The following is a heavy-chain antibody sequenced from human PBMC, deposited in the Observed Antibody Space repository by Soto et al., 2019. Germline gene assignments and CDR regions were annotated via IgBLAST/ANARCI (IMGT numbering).Heavy chain of an antibody. V-gene: IGHV1-46*01. D-gene: IGHD2-15*01. CDR1: GYTFTSYY. CDR3: ARDKGGNSGMVGFDY. J-gene: IGHJ4*02. CDR2: INPSGGST. Sequence: QVQLVQSGAEVKKPGASVKVSCKASGYTFTSYYMHWVRQAPGQGLEWMGIINPSGGSTSYAQKCQGRVTMARDTSTSTGYMELSSLRSEDTAVYYCARDKGGNSGMVGFDYWGQGTLVTVSS.